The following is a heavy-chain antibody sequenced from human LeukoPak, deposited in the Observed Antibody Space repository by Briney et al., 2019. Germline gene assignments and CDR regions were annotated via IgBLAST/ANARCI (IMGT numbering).Heavy chain of an antibody. D-gene: IGHD5-24*01. CDR1: GASITTTHW. J-gene: IGHJ4*02. CDR3: ARWQDGYDYRGLDF. CDR2: IYHSGDT. Sequence: PSGTLSLTSVLSGASITTTHWWTWVRQPPGTGLEWIGDIYHSGDTNYSPSLKSRVTISIDKSKNHFSLSLKSVTAADTAVYYCARWQDGYDYRGLDFWGQGALVTVSS. V-gene: IGHV4-4*02.